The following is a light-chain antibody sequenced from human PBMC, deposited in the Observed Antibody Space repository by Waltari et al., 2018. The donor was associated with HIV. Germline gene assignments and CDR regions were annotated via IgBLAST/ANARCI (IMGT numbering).Light chain of an antibody. Sequence: DVVLTQSPLSLSVTLGQPASFSCRSSQSLVYSDGNTYLNWFHQRPGQSPRRLIHKASNRDCGVPDRFRGSGSATDFTLTISRVEAEYVGVYYCMQGTSWPYTFGQGTKLEI. CDR1: QSLVYSDGNTY. J-gene: IGKJ2*01. CDR2: KAS. CDR3: MQGTSWPYT. V-gene: IGKV2-30*01.